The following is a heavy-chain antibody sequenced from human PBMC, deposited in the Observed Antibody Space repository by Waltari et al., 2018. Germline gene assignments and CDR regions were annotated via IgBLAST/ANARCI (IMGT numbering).Heavy chain of an antibody. V-gene: IGHV4-39*07. CDR3: ARLEGDYGGY. J-gene: IGHJ4*02. Sequence: QLQLQESGPGLVKPSETLSPTCPVSGGSISSSSDYWGWIRQPPGKGLEWIGSIYYSGSTYYNPSLKSRVTISVDTSKNQFSLKLSSVTAADTAVYYCARLEGDYGGYWGQGTLVTVSS. CDR2: IYYSGST. CDR1: GGSISSSSDY.